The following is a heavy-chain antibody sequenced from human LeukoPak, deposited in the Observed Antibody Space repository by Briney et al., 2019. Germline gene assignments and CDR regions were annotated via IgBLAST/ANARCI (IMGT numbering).Heavy chain of an antibody. D-gene: IGHD4-17*01. CDR2: IYYSGST. CDR3: ARGGSVTSRQFDP. V-gene: IGHV4-59*01. CDR1: GGSISSYY. J-gene: IGHJ5*02. Sequence: PSETLSLTCTVSGGSISSYYWSWIRQPPGKGLEWIGYIYYSGSTNYNPSLKSRVTISVDTSKNQFSLTLTSVTAADTAVYYCARGGSVTSRQFDPWGQGTLVTVSS.